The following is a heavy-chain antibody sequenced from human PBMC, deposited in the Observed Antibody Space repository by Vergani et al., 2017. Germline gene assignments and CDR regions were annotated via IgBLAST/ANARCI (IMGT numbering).Heavy chain of an antibody. Sequence: QVQLQESGPGLLKPSQTLSLTCTVSGYSISSGYYWGWIRQPPGKGLEWIGSIYHSGSTYYNPSLKSRVTISVDTSKNQFSLKLSSVTAADTAVYYCAREDFDWLLSYDYWGQGTLVTVSS. CDR2: IYHSGST. D-gene: IGHD3-9*01. J-gene: IGHJ4*02. CDR3: AREDFDWLLSYDY. V-gene: IGHV4-38-2*02. CDR1: GYSISSGYY.